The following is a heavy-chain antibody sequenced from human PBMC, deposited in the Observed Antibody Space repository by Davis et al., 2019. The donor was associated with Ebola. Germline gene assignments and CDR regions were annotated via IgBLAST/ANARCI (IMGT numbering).Heavy chain of an antibody. CDR2: INSDGSST. J-gene: IGHJ3*01. Sequence: HTGGSLRLSCAASGFTFSSYWMHWVRQAPGKGLVWVSRINSDGSSTNYAESVRVRFAISRDSARNSLYLEMNNLRVEDTAIYYCSTAFNSVADGFDFWGQGTMVTVSS. V-gene: IGHV3-74*01. CDR1: GFTFSSYW. CDR3: STAFNSVADGFDF. D-gene: IGHD4-23*01.